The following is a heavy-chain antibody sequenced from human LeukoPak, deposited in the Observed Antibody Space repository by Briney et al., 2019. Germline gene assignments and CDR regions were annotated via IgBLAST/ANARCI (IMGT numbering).Heavy chain of an antibody. Sequence: SETLSLTCGVSGGSISNTNWWTWVRQPPGKGLEWIGEVNLQGSTNYNPSLKSRVAISVDTSKNQFSLRLSSVTAADTALYYCARHAALADYQSHLTHFDYWGQGTLVTVSS. CDR2: VNLQGST. V-gene: IGHV4-4*02. D-gene: IGHD4/OR15-4a*01. CDR1: GGSISNTNW. CDR3: ARHAALADYQSHLTHFDY. J-gene: IGHJ4*02.